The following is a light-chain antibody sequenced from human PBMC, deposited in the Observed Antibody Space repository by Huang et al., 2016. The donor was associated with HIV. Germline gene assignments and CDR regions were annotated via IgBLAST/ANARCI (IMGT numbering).Light chain of an antibody. Sequence: EIVMTQSPATLSVSPGERATLSCRASQSVSNTLAWYQQKPGQRPRLLIYGASTRATGIPARFSGSGSGTEFTLTISSLQSEDVAVYYCQQYNNWPITFGQGTRLEI. CDR3: QQYNNWPIT. CDR1: QSVSNT. V-gene: IGKV3-15*01. CDR2: GAS. J-gene: IGKJ5*01.